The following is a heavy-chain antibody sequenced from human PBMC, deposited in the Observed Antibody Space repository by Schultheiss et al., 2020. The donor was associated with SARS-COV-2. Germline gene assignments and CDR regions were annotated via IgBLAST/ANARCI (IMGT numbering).Heavy chain of an antibody. Sequence: GESLKISCAASGFTFSSYEMNWVRQAPGKGPQWISYISTSGGTEDYADSVKGRFTISRDDAKNAVHLQMNSLRVGDTALYYCARDLFLVTSDSGVGYWGRGTLVTVSS. J-gene: IGHJ4*02. CDR1: GFTFSSYE. CDR3: ARDLFLVTSDSGVGY. D-gene: IGHD2-21*02. CDR2: ISTSGGTE. V-gene: IGHV3-48*03.